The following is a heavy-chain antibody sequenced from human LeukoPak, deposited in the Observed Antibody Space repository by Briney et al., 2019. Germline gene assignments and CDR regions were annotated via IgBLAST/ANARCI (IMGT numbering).Heavy chain of an antibody. CDR1: GFTFSSYA. D-gene: IGHD3-22*01. CDR3: AKVRSYYYDSSGYPDY. V-gene: IGHV3-23*01. CDR2: ISGSGGST. Sequence: TGASLRLSCAASGFTFSSYAMSWVRQAPGKGLEWVSAISGSGGSTYYADSVKGRFTISRDNSKNTLYLQMNSLRAEDTAVYYCAKVRSYYYDSSGYPDYWGQGTLVTVSS. J-gene: IGHJ4*02.